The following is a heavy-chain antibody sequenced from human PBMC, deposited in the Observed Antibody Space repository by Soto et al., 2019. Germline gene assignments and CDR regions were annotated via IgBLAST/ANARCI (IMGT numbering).Heavy chain of an antibody. CDR3: ARDPEIYSGKFDYGLDV. V-gene: IGHV3-48*03. D-gene: IGHD4-4*01. CDR1: GFTFSSYE. J-gene: IGHJ6*02. Sequence: GGSLRLSCAVFGFTFSSYEMNWARQAPGKGLEWVSYISNSGRAIYYAESVKGRFTISRDNAKNSLYLQMNSLRAEDTAVYYCARDPEIYSGKFDYGLDVRGQGTAVTVSS. CDR2: ISNSGRAI.